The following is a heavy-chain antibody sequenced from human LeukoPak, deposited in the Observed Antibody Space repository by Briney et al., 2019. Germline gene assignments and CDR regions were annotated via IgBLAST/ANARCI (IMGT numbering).Heavy chain of an antibody. CDR2: ISSTSTTI. Sequence: GGSLRLSCAASGFIFSNYNMNWVRQAPGKGLEWVSYISSTSTTIYYADSVKGRFTISRDNAKNSLYPQMNSLRAEDTAVYYCAREGYDYVWGSYRYGHLDYWGQGILVTVSS. CDR3: AREGYDYVWGSYRYGHLDY. J-gene: IGHJ4*02. CDR1: GFIFSNYN. V-gene: IGHV3-48*04. D-gene: IGHD3-16*02.